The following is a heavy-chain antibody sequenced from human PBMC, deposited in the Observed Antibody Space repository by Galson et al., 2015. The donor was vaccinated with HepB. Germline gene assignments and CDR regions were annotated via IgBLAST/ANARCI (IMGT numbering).Heavy chain of an antibody. J-gene: IGHJ4*02. CDR1: GFTFSNSA. V-gene: IGHV3-23*01. CDR3: VKGGPDEILDY. CDR2: ITATGSTT. D-gene: IGHD3-16*01. Sequence: SLRLSCAASGFTFSNSAMNWVRQAPGKGLEWLSVITATGSTTYYADSAKGRFTISRDISKNTLYVQMNSLRADDTALYYCVKGGPDEILDYWGQGTLVTVSA.